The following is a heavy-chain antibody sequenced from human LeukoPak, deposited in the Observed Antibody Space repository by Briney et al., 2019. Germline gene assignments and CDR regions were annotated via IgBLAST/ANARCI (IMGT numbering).Heavy chain of an antibody. D-gene: IGHD3-22*01. J-gene: IGHJ4*02. CDR2: MNPNSGNT. V-gene: IGHV1-8*03. Sequence: GASVKVSCKASGYTFTSYDINWVRQATGQGLEWMGGMNPNSGNTGYAQKFQGRVTITRNTSISTAYMELSSLRSEDTAVYYCARGRAKLRGYYDMVDYWGQGTLVTVSS. CDR1: GYTFTSYD. CDR3: ARGRAKLRGYYDMVDY.